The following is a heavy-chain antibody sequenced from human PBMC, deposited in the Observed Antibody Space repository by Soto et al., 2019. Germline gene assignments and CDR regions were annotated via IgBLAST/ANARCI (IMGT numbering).Heavy chain of an antibody. D-gene: IGHD6-19*01. CDR2: IYYSGST. J-gene: IGHJ2*01. Sequence: PSETLSLTCTVSGGSISSYYWSWIRQPPGKGLEWIGYIYYSGSTNYNPSLKSRVTISVDTSKNQFSLKLSPVTAADTAVYYCAITLGGLVLRNWYFDLWGRGTLVTVSS. CDR3: AITLGGLVLRNWYFDL. V-gene: IGHV4-59*01. CDR1: GGSISSYY.